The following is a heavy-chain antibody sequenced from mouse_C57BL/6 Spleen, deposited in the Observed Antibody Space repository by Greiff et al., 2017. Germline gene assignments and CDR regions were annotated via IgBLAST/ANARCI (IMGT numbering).Heavy chain of an antibody. J-gene: IGHJ1*03. CDR1: GYSITSGYY. CDR3: ARDDYGWYFDV. D-gene: IGHD1-1*02. Sequence: EVKLQESGPGLVKPSQSLSLTCSVTGYSITSGYYWNWIRQFPGNKLEWMGYISYDGSNNYNPPLKNRISITRDTSKNQFFLKLNSVTTEDTATYYCARDDYGWYFDVWGTGTTVTVSS. V-gene: IGHV3-6*01. CDR2: ISYDGSN.